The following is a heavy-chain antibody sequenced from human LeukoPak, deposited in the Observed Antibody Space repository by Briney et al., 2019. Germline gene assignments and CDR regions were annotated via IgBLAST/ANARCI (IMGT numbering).Heavy chain of an antibody. V-gene: IGHV4-59*01. CDR1: GGSISSYY. J-gene: IGHJ4*02. CDR2: IYYSGST. Sequence: KPSETLSHTCTVSGGSISSYYWSWIRQPPGKGLEWIGYIYYSGSTNYNPSLKSRVTISVDTSKNQFSLKLSSVTAADTAVYYCASYKSYSGYQYYFDYWGQGTLVTVSS. CDR3: ASYKSYSGYQYYFDY. D-gene: IGHD5-12*01.